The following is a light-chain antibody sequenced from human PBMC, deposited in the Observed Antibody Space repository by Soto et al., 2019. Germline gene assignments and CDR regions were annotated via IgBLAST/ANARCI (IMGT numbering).Light chain of an antibody. V-gene: IGKV1-5*03. Sequence: DIQMTQSPSTLSASVGDRVTITCRASQSISSWLAWYQQKPGKAPKLLIYKASSLESGVPSRLSGRGSGTEFTLTISSLQSEDFANYYCQQYNSYWTFGQGTKVEIK. CDR3: QQYNSYWT. CDR2: KAS. CDR1: QSISSW. J-gene: IGKJ1*01.